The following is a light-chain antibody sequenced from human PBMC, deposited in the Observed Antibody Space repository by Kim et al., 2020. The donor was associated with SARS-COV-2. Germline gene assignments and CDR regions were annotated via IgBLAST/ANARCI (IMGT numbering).Light chain of an antibody. J-gene: IGLJ1*01. Sequence: PSHTPRITCSGDNLGDKFAGWYQQKPGPSPIMVIYQNNNRPSGIPERFAGSNSENTATLTISGTQPMDEADYYCQTWDSRTAIYVFGTGTKVTVL. V-gene: IGLV3-1*01. CDR1: NLGDKF. CDR3: QTWDSRTAIYV. CDR2: QNN.